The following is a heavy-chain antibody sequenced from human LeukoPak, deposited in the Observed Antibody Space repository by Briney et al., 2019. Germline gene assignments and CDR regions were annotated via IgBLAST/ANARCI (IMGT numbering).Heavy chain of an antibody. Sequence: ASVKVSCKASGYTFTSYGISWVRQAPGQGLEWMGWINPNSGGTNYAQKFQGGVTMTRDTSISTAYMELSRLRSDDTAVYYCARGVLRYFGGWGQGTLVTVSS. CDR2: INPNSGGT. J-gene: IGHJ4*02. V-gene: IGHV1-2*02. CDR1: GYTFTSYG. CDR3: ARGVLRYFGG. D-gene: IGHD3-9*01.